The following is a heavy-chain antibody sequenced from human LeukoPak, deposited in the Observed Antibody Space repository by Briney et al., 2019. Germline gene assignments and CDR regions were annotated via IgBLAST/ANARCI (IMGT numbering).Heavy chain of an antibody. D-gene: IGHD2-21*02. Sequence: GSLRLSCAASGFTFSSYGMHWVRQAPGKGLEWVALIRYDGSNKYYADSVKGRFTISRDNSKNTLYLQMNSLRAEDTAVYYCAKDRGVTTDYYYMDVWGKGTTVTVSS. V-gene: IGHV3-30*02. CDR1: GFTFSSYG. CDR3: AKDRGVTTDYYYMDV. CDR2: IRYDGSNK. J-gene: IGHJ6*03.